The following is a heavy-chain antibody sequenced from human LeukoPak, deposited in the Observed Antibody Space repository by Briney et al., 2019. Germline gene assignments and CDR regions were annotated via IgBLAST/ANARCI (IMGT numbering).Heavy chain of an antibody. CDR1: GFTFSSYS. D-gene: IGHD3-10*01. J-gene: IGHJ4*02. CDR2: ISWNSGSI. V-gene: IGHV3-9*01. Sequence: PGGSLRLSCAASGFTFSSYSMHWVRQAPGKGLEWVSGISWNSGSIGYADSVKGRFTISRDNAKNSLYLQMNSLRAEDTALYYCAKDKWQGRFGESYLDYWGQGTLVTVSS. CDR3: AKDKWQGRFGESYLDY.